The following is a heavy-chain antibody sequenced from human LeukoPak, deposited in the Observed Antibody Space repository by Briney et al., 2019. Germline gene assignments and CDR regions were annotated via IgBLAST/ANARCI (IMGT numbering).Heavy chain of an antibody. D-gene: IGHD3-22*01. CDR2: IYYSGST. J-gene: IGHJ3*02. V-gene: IGHV4-61*01. CDR3: ARDKDYFDSGGAFDI. CDR1: GGSISSSYY. Sequence: SETLSLTCTVSGGSISSSYYWSWIQQPPGKGLEWIGYIYYSGSTNYNPSLKSRVTMSVDTSKNQFSLKLSSVTAADTAVYYCARDKDYFDSGGAFDIWGQGTMVTVSS.